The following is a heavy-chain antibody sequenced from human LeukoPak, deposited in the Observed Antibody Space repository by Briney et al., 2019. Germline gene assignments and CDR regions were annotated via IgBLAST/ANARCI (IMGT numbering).Heavy chain of an antibody. CDR1: GFTFSSYG. CDR3: ARDKFGSGELLSPFDY. V-gene: IGHV3-33*01. J-gene: IGHJ4*02. Sequence: PGGSLRLSCAASGFTFSSYGMHWVRQAPGKGLEWVAVIWYDGSNKYYADSVKGRFTISRDNSKNTLYLQMNSLRAEDTAVYYCARDKFGSGELLSPFDYWGQGTLVTVSS. CDR2: IWYDGSNK. D-gene: IGHD3-10*01.